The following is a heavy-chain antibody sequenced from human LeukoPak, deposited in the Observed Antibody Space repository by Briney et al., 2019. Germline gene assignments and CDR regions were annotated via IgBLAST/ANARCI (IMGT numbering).Heavy chain of an antibody. CDR1: GGSISSSTYY. CDR3: ARDYRRPYYYYYMDV. D-gene: IGHD4-11*01. Sequence: SETLSLTCIVSGGSISSSTYYWGWVRQPPGKGLEWIGSVFYSGSTYSNPSLKSRVTISVDTSKNQFSLKLSSVTAADTAVYYCARDYRRPYYYYYMDVWGKGTTVTVSS. CDR2: VFYSGST. J-gene: IGHJ6*03. V-gene: IGHV4-39*07.